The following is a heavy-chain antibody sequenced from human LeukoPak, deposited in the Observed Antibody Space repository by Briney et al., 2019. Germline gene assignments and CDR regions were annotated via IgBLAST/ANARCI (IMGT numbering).Heavy chain of an antibody. Sequence: SETLSLTCTVSGGSISSYYWSWIRQPPGKGLEWIGYIYYSGSTNYNPSLKSRVTISVDTSKNQFSLKLSSVTAADTAVYYCASTTRLGAAAGWFDYWGQGTLVTVSS. D-gene: IGHD6-13*01. V-gene: IGHV4-59*01. CDR1: GGSISSYY. CDR3: ASTTRLGAAAGWFDY. CDR2: IYYSGST. J-gene: IGHJ4*02.